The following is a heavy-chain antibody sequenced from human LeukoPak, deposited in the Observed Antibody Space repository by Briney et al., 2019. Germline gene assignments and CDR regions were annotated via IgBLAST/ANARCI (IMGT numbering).Heavy chain of an antibody. CDR2: INHSGST. CDR1: GGSFSGYY. Sequence: ETLSLTXAVYGGSFSGYYWSWIRQPPGKGLEWIGEINHSGSTNYNPSLKSRVTISVDTSKNQFSLKLSSVTAADTAVYYCARGGNWNDESWFDPWGQGTLVTVSS. V-gene: IGHV4-34*01. D-gene: IGHD1-1*01. J-gene: IGHJ5*02. CDR3: ARGGNWNDESWFDP.